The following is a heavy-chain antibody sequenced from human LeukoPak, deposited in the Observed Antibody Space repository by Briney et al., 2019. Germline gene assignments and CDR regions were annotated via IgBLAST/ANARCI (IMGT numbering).Heavy chain of an antibody. CDR2: INHRGST. CDR1: GGSFSGFY. V-gene: IGHV4-34*01. CDR3: ATTRTYYGDPHFDY. Sequence: SETLSLTCGVYGGSFSGFYWSWIRQPPGEGLEWIGEINHRGSTEYNPSLKSRVTILLDTSKNQFSLRLRSVTAADTAVYYCATTRTYYGDPHFDYWGQGTLVTVSS. J-gene: IGHJ4*02. D-gene: IGHD4-17*01.